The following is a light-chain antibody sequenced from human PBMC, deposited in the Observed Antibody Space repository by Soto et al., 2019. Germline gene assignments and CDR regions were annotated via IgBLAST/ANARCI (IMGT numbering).Light chain of an antibody. Sequence: QSVLAQPPSASGTPGQRVSISCSGSSSNIGTSSVNWYQHVPGAAPHLLIYSNDQRPLEVPDRFSGSKSGTSASLAISGLRSDDGGDYYCAAWDDSLNGWVFGGGPMLTVL. V-gene: IGLV1-44*01. CDR2: SND. CDR1: SSNIGTSS. CDR3: AAWDDSLNGWV. J-gene: IGLJ3*02.